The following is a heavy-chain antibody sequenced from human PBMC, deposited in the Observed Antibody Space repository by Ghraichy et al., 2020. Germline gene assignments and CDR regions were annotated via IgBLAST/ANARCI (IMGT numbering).Heavy chain of an antibody. V-gene: IGHV3-23*01. CDR1: GFTFSSYA. CDR2: ISASGGST. CDR3: AKIPVPYYHYYYGMDV. Sequence: GGSLRLSCAASGFTFSSYAMSWVRQAPGKGLEWVSAISASGGSTYYADSVRGRFTISRDNSKNTLYLQMNSLRAEDTAVYYCAKIPVPYYHYYYGMDVWGQGTTVTVSS. J-gene: IGHJ6*02.